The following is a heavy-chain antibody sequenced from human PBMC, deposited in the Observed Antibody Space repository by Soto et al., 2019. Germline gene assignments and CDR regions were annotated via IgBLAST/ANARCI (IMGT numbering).Heavy chain of an antibody. D-gene: IGHD3-10*01. V-gene: IGHV4-61*01. CDR1: GGSISSGCYY. J-gene: IGHJ3*02. CDR3: ARVWGGAFDI. CDR2: IYYSGST. Sequence: SETLSLTSAVSGGSISSGCYYWSWIRQPPGKGLEWIGYIYYSGSTNYNPSLKSRVTISVDTSKNQFSLKLSSVTAADTAVYYCARVWGGAFDIWGQGTMVTVSS.